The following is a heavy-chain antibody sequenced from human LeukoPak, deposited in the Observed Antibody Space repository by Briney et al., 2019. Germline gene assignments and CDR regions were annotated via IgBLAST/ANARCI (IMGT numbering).Heavy chain of an antibody. CDR1: GYTFTGYY. D-gene: IGHD3-16*02. Sequence: ASVKVSCKASGYTFTGYYMHWVRQAPGQGLEWMGWINPNSGGTYYAQKFQGRVTMTRDTSISTAYMELSRLRSDDTAVYYCARAGFSLITFGGVIAKQDYWGQGTLVTVSS. CDR3: ARAGFSLITFGGVIAKQDY. J-gene: IGHJ4*02. V-gene: IGHV1-2*02. CDR2: INPNSGGT.